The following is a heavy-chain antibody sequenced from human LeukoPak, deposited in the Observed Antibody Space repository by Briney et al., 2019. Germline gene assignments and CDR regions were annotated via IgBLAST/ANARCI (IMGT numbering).Heavy chain of an antibody. D-gene: IGHD4-17*01. J-gene: IGHJ4*02. CDR1: RFTFSSYG. V-gene: IGHV3-33*01. CDR2: IWYDGSNK. CDR3: ARDTSDYGLDY. Sequence: PGGSLRLSCAASRFTFSSYGIHWVRQAPGKGLEWVAVIWYDGSNKYYADSVKGRFTISRDNSKNTLYLQMNSLRAEDTAVYYCARDTSDYGLDYWGQGTLVTVSS.